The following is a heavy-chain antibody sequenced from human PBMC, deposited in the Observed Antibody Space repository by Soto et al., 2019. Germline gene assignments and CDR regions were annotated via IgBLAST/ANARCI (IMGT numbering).Heavy chain of an antibody. V-gene: IGHV3-21*01. CDR1: GFTFSSYS. CDR3: ARRLYLDYDFWSGYYRGGALDY. J-gene: IGHJ4*02. Sequence: GSLRLSCAASGFTFSSYSMNWVRQAPGKGLEWVSSISSSSSYIYYADSVKGRFTISRDNAKNSLYLQMNSLRAEDTAVYYCARRLYLDYDFWSGYYRGGALDYWGQGTLVTVSS. D-gene: IGHD3-3*01. CDR2: ISSSSSYI.